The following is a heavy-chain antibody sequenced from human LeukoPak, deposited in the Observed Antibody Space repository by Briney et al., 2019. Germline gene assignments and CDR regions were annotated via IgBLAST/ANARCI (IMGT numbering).Heavy chain of an antibody. CDR1: GGSISSGDYY. D-gene: IGHD3-3*01. CDR3: ARVANHYDFWSGLGSPYYFDY. CDR2: IYYSGST. V-gene: IGHV4-30-4*08. J-gene: IGHJ4*02. Sequence: TSETLSLTSTVSGGSISSGDYYWSWIRQPPGKGLEWIGYIYYSGSTYYNPSLKSRVTISVDTSKNQFSLKLSSVTAADTAVYYCARVANHYDFWSGLGSPYYFDYWGQGTLVTVSS.